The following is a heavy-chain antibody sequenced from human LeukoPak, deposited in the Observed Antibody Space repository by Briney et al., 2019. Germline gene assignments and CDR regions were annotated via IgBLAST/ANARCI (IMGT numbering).Heavy chain of an antibody. J-gene: IGHJ4*02. CDR1: GYSISRGYY. CDR3: ARAGWIITSGIDY. Sequence: SETLSLTCGVSGYSISRGYYWAWLRQPPGKGLEWIGTIYHTGSTYYTPSLGSRVTISVDTSKNEFSLNLNSVTAADTAVYYCARAGWIITSGIDYWGQGALVTVSS. D-gene: IGHD3-10*01. CDR2: IYHTGST. V-gene: IGHV4-38-2*01.